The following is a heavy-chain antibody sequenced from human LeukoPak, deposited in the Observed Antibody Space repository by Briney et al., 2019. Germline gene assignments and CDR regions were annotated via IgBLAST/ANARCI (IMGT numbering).Heavy chain of an antibody. D-gene: IGHD3-9*01. V-gene: IGHV3-74*01. J-gene: IGHJ5*02. CDR1: GFTFSSYC. Sequence: GVSLRLSCAASGFTFSSYCMHWVRQAPGKGLVWVSRINSDGSSTRYADSVKGRFTISRDNAKNTLYLQMNSLRAEDTAVYYCARPKYYDTNWFDPWGQGTLVTVSS. CDR2: INSDGSST. CDR3: ARPKYYDTNWFDP.